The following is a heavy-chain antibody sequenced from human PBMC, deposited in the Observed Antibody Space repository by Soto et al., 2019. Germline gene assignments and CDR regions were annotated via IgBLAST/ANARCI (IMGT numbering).Heavy chain of an antibody. J-gene: IGHJ6*02. CDR3: ASLEWSTSKTGV. CDR1: CGSVSSGASH. D-gene: IGHD3-3*01. Sequence: SETLSLTCIVSCGSVSSGASHWTWIRQSPGKGLEWIGYISYSGTTDYNPSLKSRVTISVDTSKTQFSLKLTSATTADTAVYYCASLEWSTSKTGVWGQGTTVTVSS. V-gene: IGHV4-61*08. CDR2: ISYSGTT.